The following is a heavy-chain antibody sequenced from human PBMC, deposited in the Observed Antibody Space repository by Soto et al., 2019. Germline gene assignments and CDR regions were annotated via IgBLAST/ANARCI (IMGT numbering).Heavy chain of an antibody. J-gene: IGHJ6*02. D-gene: IGHD3-22*01. CDR1: GGSFSDYA. Sequence: QVQLVQSGAEVKKPGSSVKVSCQASGGSFSDYAISWVRQAPGQGLEWMGGIIPMLGIADNAQKFQGRVIITADEYTSTVCMELSSLRSEDTAVYYCARDGDYYDSSGFQRDYHYYGMDVWGQGTTVTVAS. CDR3: ARDGDYYDSSGFQRDYHYYGMDV. CDR2: IIPMLGIA. V-gene: IGHV1-69*01.